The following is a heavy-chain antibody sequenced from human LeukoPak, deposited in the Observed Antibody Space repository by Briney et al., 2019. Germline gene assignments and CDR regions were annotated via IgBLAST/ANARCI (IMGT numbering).Heavy chain of an antibody. Sequence: SETLSLTCTVSGGSISSSYWTWIRQPPGKGLEGIGNIFYSGTTSYNPSLKSRVTISVDTSKNQLTLYLSSVTAADTAVYHCARERGSEDAEYFHLWGQGTLVTVSS. V-gene: IGHV4-59*01. D-gene: IGHD3-10*01. CDR3: ARERGSEDAEYFHL. CDR2: IFYSGTT. J-gene: IGHJ1*01. CDR1: GGSISSSY.